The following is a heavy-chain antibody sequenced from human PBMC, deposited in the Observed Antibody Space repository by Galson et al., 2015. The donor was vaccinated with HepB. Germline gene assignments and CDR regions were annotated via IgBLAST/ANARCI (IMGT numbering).Heavy chain of an antibody. D-gene: IGHD2-21*02. CDR3: AREGSRGGDYDPYYYYGMDV. Sequence: SLRLSCAASAFTFSSYWMHWVRQAPGKGLVWVSRINSDGSSTSYADSVKGRFTISRDNAKNTLYLQMNSLRAEDTAVYYCAREGSRGGDYDPYYYYGMDVWGQGTTVTVSS. CDR2: INSDGSST. V-gene: IGHV3-74*01. J-gene: IGHJ6*02. CDR1: AFTFSSYW.